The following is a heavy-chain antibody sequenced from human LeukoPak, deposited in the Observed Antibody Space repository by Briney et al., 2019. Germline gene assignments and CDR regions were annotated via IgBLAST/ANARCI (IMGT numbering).Heavy chain of an antibody. J-gene: IGHJ5*02. Sequence: ASVKVSCKASGYTFTGYYVFWVRQAPGQGLEWMGWINPNTGGTNYAQNFQGRVTMNRDTSLSTVYMELSRLISDDTAVYFCARANYNWFDPWGQGTLVTVSS. CDR3: ARANYNWFDP. CDR2: INPNTGGT. V-gene: IGHV1-2*02. CDR1: GYTFTGYY.